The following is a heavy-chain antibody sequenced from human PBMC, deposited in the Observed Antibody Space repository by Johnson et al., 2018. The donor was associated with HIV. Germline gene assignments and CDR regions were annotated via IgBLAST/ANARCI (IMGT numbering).Heavy chain of an antibody. V-gene: IGHV3-33*01. CDR1: GLTFSSYG. J-gene: IGHJ3*02. D-gene: IGHD3-22*01. Sequence: QVQLVESGGGVVQPGRSLRLSCAASGLTFSSYGMHWVRQAPGKGLEWVAVIWYDGSNKDYADSVKGRFTLSRDNSKNTLYLQMNSLRAEDTAVYYCARDRYYDSSGSHAFDIWGQGTMVTVSS. CDR3: ARDRYYDSSGSHAFDI. CDR2: IWYDGSNK.